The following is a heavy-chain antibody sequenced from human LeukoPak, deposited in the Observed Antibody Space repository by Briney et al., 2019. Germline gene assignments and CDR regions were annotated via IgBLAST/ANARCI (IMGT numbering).Heavy chain of an antibody. V-gene: IGHV4-39*01. CDR2: IYYSGRT. J-gene: IGHJ1*01. CDR3: ARRRYYDGSGYLE. D-gene: IGHD3-22*01. Sequence: SETLSLTCSVSGDSVSRSDSYWDWIRQPPGKRLEWIGTIYYSGRTYYSPSLKGRVTMSVDPSNNQFSLNLRSVTAADTALYYCARRRYYDGSGYLEWGQGTLLSVSS. CDR1: GDSVSRSDSY.